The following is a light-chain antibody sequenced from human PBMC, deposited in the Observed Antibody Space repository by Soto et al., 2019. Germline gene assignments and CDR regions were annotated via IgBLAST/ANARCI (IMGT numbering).Light chain of an antibody. J-gene: IGKJ2*01. V-gene: IGKV3-20*01. Sequence: EIVLTQSPGTLSLSPGERATLSCRASQSVSSSYVGWYQQKPGQAPRLLIYGGSSRTTGIPDRFSGSGSGTDFILTIGRLEPEDVAVYYCQQYGCLPRTFGQGTKLEIK. CDR1: QSVSSSY. CDR3: QQYGCLPRT. CDR2: GGS.